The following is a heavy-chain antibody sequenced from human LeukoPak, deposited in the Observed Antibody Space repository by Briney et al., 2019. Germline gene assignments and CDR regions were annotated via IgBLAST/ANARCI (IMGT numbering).Heavy chain of an antibody. D-gene: IGHD3-22*01. V-gene: IGHV4-4*09. CDR3: TAVYYCARLAIRSTWYFNL. J-gene: IGHJ2*01. CDR2: ISPSGTI. CDR1: GGSISSYY. Sequence: SETLSLTCTVSGGSISSYYWNWIRQPPGKGLEWIARISPSGTINYNPSLKSRVSISGDTSKNQVSLKLTSVAAADTAVAADTAVYYCARLAIRSTWYFNLWGRGTLVTVSS.